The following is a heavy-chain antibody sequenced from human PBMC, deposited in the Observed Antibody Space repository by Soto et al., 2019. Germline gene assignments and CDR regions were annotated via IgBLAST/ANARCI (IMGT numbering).Heavy chain of an antibody. J-gene: IGHJ4*02. Sequence: ASVKVSCKASGYTFTSYYMHWVRQAPGQGLEWMGIINPSGGSTSYAQKFQGRVTMTRDTSTSTVYMELSSLRSEDTAVYYCARATYAAAGTSYFDYWGQGTLVTVSS. CDR3: ARATYAAAGTSYFDY. D-gene: IGHD6-13*01. CDR2: INPSGGST. CDR1: GYTFTSYY. V-gene: IGHV1-46*01.